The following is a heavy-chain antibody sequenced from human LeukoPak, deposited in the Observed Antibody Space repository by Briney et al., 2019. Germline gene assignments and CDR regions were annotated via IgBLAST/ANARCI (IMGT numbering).Heavy chain of an antibody. Sequence: GGSLRLSCAASGFTFSNAWMSWVRQAPGKGLEWVSSISSSSSYIYYADSVKGRFTISRDNAKNSLYLQMNSLRAEDTAVYYCARSIVGATGIDYWGQGTLVTVSS. CDR1: GFTFSNAW. D-gene: IGHD1-26*01. J-gene: IGHJ4*02. CDR3: ARSIVGATGIDY. V-gene: IGHV3-21*01. CDR2: ISSSSSYI.